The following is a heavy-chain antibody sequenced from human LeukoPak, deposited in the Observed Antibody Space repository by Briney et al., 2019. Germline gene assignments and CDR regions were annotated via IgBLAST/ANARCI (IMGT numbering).Heavy chain of an antibody. J-gene: IGHJ4*02. CDR1: GFTFSSYA. CDR2: ISGSGDSA. CDR3: ARVPIQLWSKYYFDY. V-gene: IGHV3-23*01. D-gene: IGHD5-18*01. Sequence: QSGGSLRLSCAASGFTFSSYAMSWVRQAPGKGLEWVSTISGSGDSAYYADSVKGRFTISRDNAKNSLYLQMNSLRAEDTAVYYCARVPIQLWSKYYFDYWGQGTLVTVSS.